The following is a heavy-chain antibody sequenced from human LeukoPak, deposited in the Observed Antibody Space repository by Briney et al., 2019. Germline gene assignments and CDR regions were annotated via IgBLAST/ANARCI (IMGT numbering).Heavy chain of an antibody. CDR1: GFTFSSYS. J-gene: IGHJ6*03. CDR2: ISSSSSYI. V-gene: IGHV3-21*01. CDR3: ARDSVADYYYYMDV. Sequence: PGGSLRLSCAASGFTFSSYSMNWVRQAPGKGLEWVSSISSSSSYIYYADSVKGRFTISRDNAKNSLYLQMNSLRAEDTAVYYCARDSVADYYYYMDVWGKGTTVTVSS.